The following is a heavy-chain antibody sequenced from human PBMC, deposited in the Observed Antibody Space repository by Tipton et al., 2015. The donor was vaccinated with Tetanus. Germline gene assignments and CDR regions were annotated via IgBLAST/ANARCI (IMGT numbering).Heavy chain of an antibody. V-gene: IGHV3-15*07. CDR3: ATGRLPTAGKFFNWFDP. CDR2: IKSKAEGGTI. D-gene: IGHD6-13*01. J-gene: IGHJ5*02. CDR1: GFNFNDAL. Sequence: SLRLSCAASGFNFNDALMHWVRQSPGKGLEWVGRIKSKAEGGTIDYAAAVQGRFTISRDDSQNMLYLQMNSLTTEDTAVYSCATGRLPTAGKFFNWFDPWGQGTLVTVSS.